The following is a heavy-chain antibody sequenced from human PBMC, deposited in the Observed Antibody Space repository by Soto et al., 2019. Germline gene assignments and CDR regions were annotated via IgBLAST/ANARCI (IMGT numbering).Heavy chain of an antibody. CDR1: GYTFSSHA. D-gene: IGHD3-10*01. J-gene: IGHJ6*02. CDR2: VSAYNGNT. V-gene: IGHV1-18*01. Sequence: ASVKVSCKASGYTFSSHAMHWVRQAPGQGLEWMGWVSAYNGNTDYAQNLQGRVTMTTHTSTSTAYMELRSLRSDDTAMYYCARDRGEHLGYYYYYGLDVWGQGTTVTVSS. CDR3: ARDRGEHLGYYYYYGLDV.